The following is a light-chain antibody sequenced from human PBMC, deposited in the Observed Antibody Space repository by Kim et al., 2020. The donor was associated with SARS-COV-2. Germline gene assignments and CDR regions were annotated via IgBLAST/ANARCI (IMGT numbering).Light chain of an antibody. V-gene: IGKV3-15*01. CDR1: QSVLTN. CDR2: GAS. CDR3: QQYYNCPRT. Sequence: EIVMTQSPATLSVSPGERATLSCRASQSVLTNLAWYQQKPGQAPRLLIYGASTRATGIPASFSGSGSGTEFTLTISSLQSEDFVIYYCQQYYNCPRTFGQGTKVDIK. J-gene: IGKJ1*01.